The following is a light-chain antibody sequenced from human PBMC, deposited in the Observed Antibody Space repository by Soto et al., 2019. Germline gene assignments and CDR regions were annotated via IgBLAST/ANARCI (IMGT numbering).Light chain of an antibody. CDR3: EAWDSSLSAGV. V-gene: IGLV1-51*01. J-gene: IGLJ3*02. CDR1: RSNIGNNY. CDR2: DND. Sequence: QSVLTQPTSVSAAPGQKVTVSCSGSRSNIGNNYVSWYQHLPGTAPKLLIYDNDKRPSGIPDRFSASKSGTSATLGITGLQTGDEADYYCEAWDSSLSAGVFGGGTQLTVL.